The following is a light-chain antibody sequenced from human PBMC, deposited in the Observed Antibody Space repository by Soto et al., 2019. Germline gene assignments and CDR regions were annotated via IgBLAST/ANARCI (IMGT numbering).Light chain of an antibody. Sequence: QSVLTQPACVSGSPGQSITISCPGTSSDVGGYNYVSWYQQHPGKAPKLMIYEVSNRPSGVSNRFSGSKSGNTASLTISGLQAEDEADYYCSSYTSSSTWVFGGGTKLTV. J-gene: IGLJ2*01. CDR3: SSYTSSSTWV. CDR1: SSDVGGYNY. CDR2: EVS. V-gene: IGLV2-14*01.